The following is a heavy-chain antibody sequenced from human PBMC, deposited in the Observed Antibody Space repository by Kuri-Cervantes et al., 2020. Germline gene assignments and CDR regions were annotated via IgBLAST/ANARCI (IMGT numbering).Heavy chain of an antibody. CDR3: AKDMDSYGGPFDY. D-gene: IGHD5-18*01. J-gene: IGHJ4*02. CDR1: GFTFSSYS. CDR2: ISYDGSNK. Sequence: GGSLRLSCAASGFTFSSYSMNWVRQAPGKGLEWVAVISYDGSNKYYADSVKGRFTISRDNSKNTLYLQMNSLRAEDTAVYYCAKDMDSYGGPFDYWGQGTLVTVSS. V-gene: IGHV3-30*18.